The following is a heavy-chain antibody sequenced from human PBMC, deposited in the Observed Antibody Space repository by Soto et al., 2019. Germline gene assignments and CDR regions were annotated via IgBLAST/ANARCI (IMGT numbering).Heavy chain of an antibody. J-gene: IGHJ6*03. D-gene: IGHD3-3*01. CDR2: MNPNSGNT. CDR3: ARGRGGESAIFGVVTDYYTYMDV. V-gene: IGHV1-8*01. Sequence: ASVKVSCKASGYSFINYDINWVRQATGQGLEWMGWMNPNSGNTGYAQKFQGRLTMTGNTSISTAYMELSGLRSDDTAVYYCARGRGGESAIFGVVTDYYTYMDVWGKGTTVTVSS. CDR1: GYSFINYD.